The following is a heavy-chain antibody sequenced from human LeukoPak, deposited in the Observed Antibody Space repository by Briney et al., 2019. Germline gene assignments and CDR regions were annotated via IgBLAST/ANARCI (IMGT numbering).Heavy chain of an antibody. V-gene: IGHV5-51*01. CDR3: ARYREDILTGRDYYGMDV. CDR2: IYPGDSDT. J-gene: IGHJ6*02. Sequence: PGESLKISCKGSGYRFNSYWIGWVRQMPGKGLEWMGIIYPGDSDTRYSPSFQGQVTISADKSISTAYLQWSSLKASDTAMYYCARYREDILTGRDYYGMDVWGQGTTVTVSS. D-gene: IGHD3-9*01. CDR1: GYRFNSYW.